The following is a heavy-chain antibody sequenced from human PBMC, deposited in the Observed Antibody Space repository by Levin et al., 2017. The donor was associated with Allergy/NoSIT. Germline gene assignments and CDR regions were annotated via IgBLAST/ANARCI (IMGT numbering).Heavy chain of an antibody. D-gene: IGHD4-17*01. CDR2: IDPSDSYT. Sequence: GESLKISCKGSGYSFTSYWISWVRQMPGKGLEWMGRIDPSDSYTNYSPSFQGHVTISADKSISTAYLQWSSLKASDTAMYYCARDPFPTTVTTWGYFQHWGQGTLVTVSS. CDR1: GYSFTSYW. V-gene: IGHV5-10-1*01. CDR3: ARDPFPTTVTTWGYFQH. J-gene: IGHJ1*01.